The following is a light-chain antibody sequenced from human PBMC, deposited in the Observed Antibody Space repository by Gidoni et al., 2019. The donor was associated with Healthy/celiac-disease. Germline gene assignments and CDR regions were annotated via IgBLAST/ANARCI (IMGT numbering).Light chain of an antibody. J-gene: IGKJ1*01. CDR2: AAS. Sequence: DIQMTQSPSSLSASVGDRVTTTCRASQSISSYLNWYQQKPGKAPKLLIYAASSLQSGVPSRFSGSGSGTDFTLTISSLQPEDFATYYCQQSYSTPWTFXQXTKVEIK. CDR3: QQSYSTPWT. CDR1: QSISSY. V-gene: IGKV1-39*01.